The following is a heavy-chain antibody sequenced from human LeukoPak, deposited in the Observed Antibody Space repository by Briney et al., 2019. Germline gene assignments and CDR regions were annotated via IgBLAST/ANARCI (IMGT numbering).Heavy chain of an antibody. J-gene: IGHJ4*02. D-gene: IGHD6-19*01. V-gene: IGHV1-8*01. CDR3: ARGGSSGWYQAFDY. CDR2: MNPNSGNT. CDR1: GYTFTSYD. Sequence: ASVKVSCKASGYTFTSYDINWVRQATGQGLEWMGWMNPNSGNTGYAQKFQGRVTMTRNTSISTAYMELSSLRSEDTAVYYSARGGSSGWYQAFDYWGQGTLVTVSS.